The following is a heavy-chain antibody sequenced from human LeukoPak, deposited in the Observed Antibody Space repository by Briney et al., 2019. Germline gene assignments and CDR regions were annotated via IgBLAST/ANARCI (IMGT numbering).Heavy chain of an antibody. J-gene: IGHJ4*02. D-gene: IGHD4-23*01. Sequence: GGSLRLSCAASGFTFSSYWMHWVRQAPGKGLVWISRINSDGSGTSYADSVKGRFTISRDNARNTLYLQMNSLRAEDTAVYYCARADDGANSWVNYWGQGTLVTVSS. V-gene: IGHV3-74*01. CDR3: ARADDGANSWVNY. CDR2: INSDGSGT. CDR1: GFTFSSYW.